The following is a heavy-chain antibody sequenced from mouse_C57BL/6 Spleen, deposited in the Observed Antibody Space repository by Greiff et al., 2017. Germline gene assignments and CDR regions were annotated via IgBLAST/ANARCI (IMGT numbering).Heavy chain of an antibody. Sequence: QVQLKESGAELVRPGTSVKVSCKASGYAFTNYLIEWVKQRPGQGLEWIGVINPGSGGTNYNEKFKGKATLTADKSSSTAYMQLSSLTSEDSAVYFCAINWDDYFDYWGQGTTLTVSS. CDR1: GYAFTNYL. V-gene: IGHV1-54*01. CDR3: AINWDDYFDY. J-gene: IGHJ2*01. CDR2: INPGSGGT. D-gene: IGHD4-1*01.